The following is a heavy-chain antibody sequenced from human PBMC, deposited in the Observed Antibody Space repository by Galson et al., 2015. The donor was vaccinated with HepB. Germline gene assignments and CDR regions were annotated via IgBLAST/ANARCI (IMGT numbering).Heavy chain of an antibody. CDR1: GGSISSYY. Sequence: SETLSLTCTVSGGSISSYYWSWIRQPPGKGLEWIGYIYYSGSTNYNPSLKSRVTISVDTSKNQFSLKLSSVTAADTAVYYCARDLRGYRALNWFDPWGQGTLVTVSS. CDR3: ARDLRGYRALNWFDP. V-gene: IGHV4-59*01. D-gene: IGHD5-18*01. CDR2: IYYSGST. J-gene: IGHJ5*02.